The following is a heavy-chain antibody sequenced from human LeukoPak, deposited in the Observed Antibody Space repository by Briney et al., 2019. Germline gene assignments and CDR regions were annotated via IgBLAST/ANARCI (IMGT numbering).Heavy chain of an antibody. V-gene: IGHV3-23*01. J-gene: IGHJ5*02. D-gene: IGHD7-27*01. CDR2: TSDNGATT. Sequence: GGSLRLSCAASGFTFSSYSMTWVRQVPGKGLEWVSITSDNGATTFYADSVKGWFTISRDNSKNMLFLQMNSLRVEDTALYYCAKASLGRSPSGFDPWGRGTLVTVSS. CDR3: AKASLGRSPSGFDP. CDR1: GFTFSSYS.